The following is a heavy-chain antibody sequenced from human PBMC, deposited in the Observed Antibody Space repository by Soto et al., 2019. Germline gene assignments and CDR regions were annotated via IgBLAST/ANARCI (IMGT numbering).Heavy chain of an antibody. D-gene: IGHD1-20*01. J-gene: IGHJ4*02. CDR2: IYHSESS. Sequence: SETLSLTCVVSGGSIRSGGYSWSWIRQPPGKGLEWIGNIYHSESSSYNPSLKSRVTMSVDRSKNQFSLKLSSVTAADTAVYYCARDDMGRYLDSWGQGTLVTVSS. CDR1: GGSIRSGGYS. CDR3: ARDDMGRYLDS. V-gene: IGHV4-30-2*01.